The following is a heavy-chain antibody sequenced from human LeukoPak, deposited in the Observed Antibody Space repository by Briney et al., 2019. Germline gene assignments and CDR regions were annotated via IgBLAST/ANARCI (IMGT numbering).Heavy chain of an antibody. CDR1: GLTVSSNY. Sequence: PGGSLRLSCAASGLTVSSNYMSWVRQAPGKGLEWVSVIYSGGSTYYADSVKGRFTISRDNSKNTLYLQMNSLRAEDTAVYYCARSPLTGLEGFFDYWGQGTLVTVSS. V-gene: IGHV3-66*01. CDR3: ARSPLTGLEGFFDY. CDR2: IYSGGST. D-gene: IGHD3-9*01. J-gene: IGHJ4*02.